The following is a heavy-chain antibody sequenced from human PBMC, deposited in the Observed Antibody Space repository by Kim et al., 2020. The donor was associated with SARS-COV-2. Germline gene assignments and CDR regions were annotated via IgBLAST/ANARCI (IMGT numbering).Heavy chain of an antibody. D-gene: IGHD3-22*01. CDR3: ARAVRDYYDSSGYTFDY. J-gene: IGHJ4*02. V-gene: IGHV1-69*13. CDR2: IIPIFGTA. CDR1: GGTFSSYA. Sequence: SVKVSCKASGGTFSSYAISWVRQAPGQGLEWMGGIIPIFGTANYAQKFQGRVTITADESTSTAYMELSSLRSEDTAVYYCARAVRDYYDSSGYTFDYWGQGTLVTVSS.